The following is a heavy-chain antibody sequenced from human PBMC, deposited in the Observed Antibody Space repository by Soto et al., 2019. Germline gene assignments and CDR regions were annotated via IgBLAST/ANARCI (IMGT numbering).Heavy chain of an antibody. V-gene: IGHV1-69*01. Sequence: QVQLVQSGAEVRKPGSSVKVSCKASGGTFSRHAISWVRQAPGQGLEWMGGIIPIFGTANHAQKFQGRVTIIADESTSTVYMELSSLRSEDTAVYYCASRVNYGGSPNLDYWGQGTLVTVSS. J-gene: IGHJ4*02. CDR3: ASRVNYGGSPNLDY. D-gene: IGHD4-17*01. CDR1: GGTFSRHA. CDR2: IIPIFGTA.